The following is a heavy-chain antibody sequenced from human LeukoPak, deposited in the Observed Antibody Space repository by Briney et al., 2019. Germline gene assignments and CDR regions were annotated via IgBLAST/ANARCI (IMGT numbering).Heavy chain of an antibody. D-gene: IGHD2-2*01. Sequence: GGSLRLSCTVSGFTFGDYDLTWVRQAPGKGLEWVGFIRRKAYGVTTENAASLGGRFTISRDDSKSIAYLQMNSLKTEDTAMYYCEPLPAVIAFWGQGTLVTVSS. CDR1: GFTFGDYD. CDR3: EPLPAVIAF. J-gene: IGHJ4*02. V-gene: IGHV3-49*04. CDR2: IRRKAYGVTT.